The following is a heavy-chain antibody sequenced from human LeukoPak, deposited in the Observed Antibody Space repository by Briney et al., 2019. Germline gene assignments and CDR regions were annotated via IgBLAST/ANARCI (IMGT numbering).Heavy chain of an antibody. V-gene: IGHV1-2*02. CDR1: GYTFTGYY. CDR2: INPNSGGT. D-gene: IGHD2-8*01. J-gene: IGHJ4*02. CDR3: ARVNYCTKGVCVNFDY. Sequence: ASVKVSCKASGYTFTGYYIHWVRQAPGQGLEWMGWINPNSGGTKYAQKFQGRVTMTRDTSISTGYMELSRLRSDDTAVYYCARVNYCTKGVCVNFDYWGQGTLVTDSS.